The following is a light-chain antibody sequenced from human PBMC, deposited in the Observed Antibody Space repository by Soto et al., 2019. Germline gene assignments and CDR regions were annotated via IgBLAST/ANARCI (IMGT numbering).Light chain of an antibody. Sequence: DVPMTQSPSSLSASEGDRVTITCRASQTISNYLNWYQQRPGKDPKLLIYAASSLQSGVPSRFSGSGSGTDFTLTISSLQPEDFATYYCQQSYSTPRTFGQGSKVEIK. CDR3: QQSYSTPRT. J-gene: IGKJ1*01. CDR1: QTISNY. CDR2: AAS. V-gene: IGKV1-39*01.